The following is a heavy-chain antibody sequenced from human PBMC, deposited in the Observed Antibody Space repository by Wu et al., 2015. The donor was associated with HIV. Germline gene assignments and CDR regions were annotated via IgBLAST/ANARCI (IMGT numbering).Heavy chain of an antibody. CDR2: IIPIFGTA. CDR3: ASPPPYDSSGENYFDY. J-gene: IGHJ4*02. Sequence: QVHLVQSGAEVKKPGSSVKVSCKASGGTFSSYAISWVRQAPGQGLEWMGGIIPIFGTANYAQKFQGRVTITTDESTSTAYMELSSLRSEDTAVYYCASPPPYDSSGENYFDYWGQGTLVTVSS. CDR1: GGTFSSYA. V-gene: IGHV1-69*05. D-gene: IGHD3-22*01.